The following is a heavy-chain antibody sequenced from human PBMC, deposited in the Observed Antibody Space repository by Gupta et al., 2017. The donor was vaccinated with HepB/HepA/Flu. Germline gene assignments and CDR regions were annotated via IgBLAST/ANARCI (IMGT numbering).Heavy chain of an antibody. CDR2: TYYRSKWSI. CDR1: GDSVSSQSGA. Sequence: QLQQSGPGLVKPSQTLSLTCAISGDSVSSQSGAWNWIRQSPSRGLEWLGRTYYRSKWSIHYAASVKSRITISPDTSKNQFSLQLNSVTPEDTAMYFCVRSEGHFDYWGQGNLVTVSS. CDR3: VRSEGHFDY. J-gene: IGHJ4*02. V-gene: IGHV6-1*01.